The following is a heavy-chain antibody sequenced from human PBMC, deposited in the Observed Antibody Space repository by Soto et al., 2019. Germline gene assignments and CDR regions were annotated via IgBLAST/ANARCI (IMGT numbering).Heavy chain of an antibody. J-gene: IGHJ5*02. CDR2: MSSDGSGR. Sequence: EVQLVESGGGLVHPGGSLRLSCAASGFPFSVYWMSWVRQAPGKGLEWVAYMSSDGSGRDYVDSVKGRFTISRDNARNSLFLQMNSLRVEDPAVYYCAREDWYRFDPWGQGTLVTVSS. D-gene: IGHD3-9*01. V-gene: IGHV3-7*01. CDR1: GFPFSVYW. CDR3: AREDWYRFDP.